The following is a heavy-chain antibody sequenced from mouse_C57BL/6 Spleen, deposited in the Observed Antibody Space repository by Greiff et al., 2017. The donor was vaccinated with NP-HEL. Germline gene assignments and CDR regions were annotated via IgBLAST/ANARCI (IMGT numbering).Heavy chain of an antibody. D-gene: IGHD2-2*01. CDR3: ARQKEVYYGYDGRFAY. CDR2: ISGGGGNT. Sequence: EVKLMESGGGLVKPGGSLKLSCAASGFTFSSYTMSWVRQTPEKRLEWVATISGGGGNTYYPDSVKGRFTISRDNAKNTLYLQMSSLRSEDTALYYCARQKEVYYGYDGRFAYWGQGTLVTVSA. V-gene: IGHV5-9*01. CDR1: GFTFSSYT. J-gene: IGHJ3*01.